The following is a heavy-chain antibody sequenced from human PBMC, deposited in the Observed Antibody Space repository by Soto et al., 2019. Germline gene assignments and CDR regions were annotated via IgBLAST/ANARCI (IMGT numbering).Heavy chain of an antibody. CDR3: ARDHFYYDFWSGYYPTNYYYYGMDV. V-gene: IGHV3-74*01. CDR2: INSDGSST. CDR1: GFTFSSYW. J-gene: IGHJ6*02. D-gene: IGHD3-3*01. Sequence: GGSLRLSCAASGFTFSSYWMHWVRQAPGKGLVWVSRINSDGSSTSYADSVKGRFTISRDNSKNTLYLQMNSLRDEDTAVYYCARDHFYYDFWSGYYPTNYYYYGMDVWGQGTTVTVSS.